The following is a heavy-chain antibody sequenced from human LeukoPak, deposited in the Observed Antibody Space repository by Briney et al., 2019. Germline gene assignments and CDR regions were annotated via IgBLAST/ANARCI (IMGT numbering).Heavy chain of an antibody. CDR1: GGTFSAYW. CDR2: INEDGSVK. V-gene: IGHV3-7*01. CDR3: AKVPRDSDCY. J-gene: IGHJ4*02. D-gene: IGHD2-21*02. Sequence: GGSLRLSCAVSGGTFSAYWMAWVRQSPGKGLEWVAEINEDGSVKYYVDSMKGRFTISGDNAKNSLYLQMNSLGAEDTAVYYCAKVPRDSDCYWGQGTLVTVSS.